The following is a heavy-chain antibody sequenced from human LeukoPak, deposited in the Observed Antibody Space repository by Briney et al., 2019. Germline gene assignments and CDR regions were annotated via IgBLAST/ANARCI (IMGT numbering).Heavy chain of an antibody. CDR2: ISSSSSYI. CDR1: GFTFSSYS. D-gene: IGHD3-22*01. Sequence: GGSLRLSCAASGFTFSSYSMNWVRQAPGKGLEWVSSISSSSSYIYYADSVKGRFTISRDNAKNSLYLQMNSLRAEDTAVYYCARDQVRYYDSSGSSPYYYYYYGMDVWGQGTTVTVSS. V-gene: IGHV3-21*01. J-gene: IGHJ6*02. CDR3: ARDQVRYYDSSGSSPYYYYYYGMDV.